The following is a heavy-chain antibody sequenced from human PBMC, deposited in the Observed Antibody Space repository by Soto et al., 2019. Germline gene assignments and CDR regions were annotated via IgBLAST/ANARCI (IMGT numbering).Heavy chain of an antibody. V-gene: IGHV1-58*01. J-gene: IGHJ4*02. CDR3: ASLSSENDSYAF. Sequence: ASVKVSCKASGFTFTSSAVQWVRQARGQRLEWIGWIVVGSGNTNYAQKFQERVTITRDTSTSTAYMELSSLRSEDTAVYYCASLSSENDSYAFWGKGTLVTVSS. CDR1: GFTFTSSA. D-gene: IGHD3-22*01. CDR2: IVVGSGNT.